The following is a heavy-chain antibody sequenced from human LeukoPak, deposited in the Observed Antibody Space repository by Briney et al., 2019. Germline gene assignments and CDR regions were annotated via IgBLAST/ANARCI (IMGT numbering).Heavy chain of an antibody. CDR1: GGSVSSADYY. D-gene: IGHD2-15*01. J-gene: IGHJ3*02. CDR3: ARGRYCSADICSGGDAFDI. V-gene: IGHV4-30-4*01. Sequence: SETLSLTCTVSGGSVSSADYYWSWIRQPPGKGLEWIGYIYFTGSIYHNPSLRGRITIPLDTSKNQFSLKLNSVTAADTAVYYCARGRYCSADICSGGDAFDIWGQGTMVSVSS. CDR2: IYFTGSI.